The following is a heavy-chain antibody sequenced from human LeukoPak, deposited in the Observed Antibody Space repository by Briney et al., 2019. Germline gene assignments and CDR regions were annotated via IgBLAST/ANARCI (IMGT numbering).Heavy chain of an antibody. D-gene: IGHD5-12*01. J-gene: IGHJ3*02. CDR1: GFTFSSYW. Sequence: PGGSLRLSCAASGFTFSSYWMHWVRQAPGKGLVWVSRINSDGSSTSYADSVKGRFTISGDNAKNTLYLQMNSLRAEDTAVYYCARPRSYSGYDAFDIWGQGTMVTVSS. V-gene: IGHV3-74*01. CDR2: INSDGSST. CDR3: ARPRSYSGYDAFDI.